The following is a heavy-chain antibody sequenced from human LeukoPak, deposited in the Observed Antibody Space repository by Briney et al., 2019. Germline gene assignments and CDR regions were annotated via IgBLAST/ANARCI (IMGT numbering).Heavy chain of an antibody. J-gene: IGHJ4*02. D-gene: IGHD6-6*01. Sequence: GESLQISCKGSGYSFTNYWIGWVRPMPGKGLELMGIIYPGDSDTRYSPSFQGQVTISADKSISTAYLQWSSLKASDTAIYYCARGSGREQVVRFDFWGQGALVTVSS. CDR1: GYSFTNYW. CDR2: IYPGDSDT. V-gene: IGHV5-51*01. CDR3: ARGSGREQVVRFDF.